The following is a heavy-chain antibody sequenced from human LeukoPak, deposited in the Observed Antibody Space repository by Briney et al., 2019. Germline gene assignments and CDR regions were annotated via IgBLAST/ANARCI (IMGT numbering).Heavy chain of an antibody. CDR1: GYTFTSYD. D-gene: IGHD3-10*01. CDR3: ERVTFLRFSGGLHY. Sequence: ASVKVSCKASGYTFTSYDINWVRQATGQGLESMGWMNPNSGNTGYAQKFQGRVTMTRNTSISTAYMEMSSLSSEDTDVYYCERVTFLRFSGGLHYWGQGTLVTVSS. J-gene: IGHJ4*02. CDR2: MNPNSGNT. V-gene: IGHV1-8*01.